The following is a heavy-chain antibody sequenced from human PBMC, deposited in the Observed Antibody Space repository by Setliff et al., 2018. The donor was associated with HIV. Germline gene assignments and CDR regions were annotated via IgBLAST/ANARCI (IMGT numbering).Heavy chain of an antibody. Sequence: CSVSGGSISSGSYYWGWIRQPPGKGLEWIGTIYYSGNTYYSPSLKSRVTISVDTSKNQFSLKLSSVTAADTAVYYCARPALGIGGGSRFDNWGQGTRVTVSS. CDR3: ARPALGIGGGSRFDN. CDR2: IYYSGNT. J-gene: IGHJ4*02. CDR1: GGSISSGSYY. V-gene: IGHV4-39*01. D-gene: IGHD3-10*01.